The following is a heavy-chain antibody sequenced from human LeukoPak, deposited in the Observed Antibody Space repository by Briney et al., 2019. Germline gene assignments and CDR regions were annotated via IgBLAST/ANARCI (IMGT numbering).Heavy chain of an antibody. CDR1: GYTFTGYY. CDR3: ARRLYSSTWPFDY. Sequence: ASVKVSCKASGYTFTGYYLHWVRQAPGQGLEWMGWINPNSGDTNYAQKFQGRVTMTRDTSISTAYMELSRLRSDDTAVYYCARRLYSSTWPFDYWGQGTLVTVSS. J-gene: IGHJ4*02. V-gene: IGHV1-2*02. D-gene: IGHD6-13*01. CDR2: INPNSGDT.